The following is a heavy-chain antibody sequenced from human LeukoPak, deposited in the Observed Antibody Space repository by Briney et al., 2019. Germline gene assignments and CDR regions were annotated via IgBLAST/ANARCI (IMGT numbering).Heavy chain of an antibody. V-gene: IGHV1-8*01. J-gene: IGHJ3*02. CDR3: TRDVDLLGDAFDI. Sequence: ASVKVSCKASGYTFTSYDINWVRQATGQGLEWMGWMNPNSGNTGYAQKFQGRVTMTRNTSISTAYMELSSLRSDDTAVYYCTRDVDLLGDAFDIWGQGTMVTVSS. CDR2: MNPNSGNT. CDR1: GYTFTSYD. D-gene: IGHD7-27*01.